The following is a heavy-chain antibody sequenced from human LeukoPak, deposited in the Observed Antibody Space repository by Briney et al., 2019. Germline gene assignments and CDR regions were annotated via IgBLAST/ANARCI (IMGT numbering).Heavy chain of an antibody. CDR1: GGSISSGGYS. J-gene: IGHJ4*02. D-gene: IGHD4-11*01. Sequence: SETLSLTCAVSGGSISSGGYSWSWIRQPPGKGLEWIGYIYHSGSTYYNPSLKSRVTISVDRSKNQFSLKLSSVTAADTAVYYCARVLAYSASSDYWGQGTLVTVSS. CDR2: IYHSGST. CDR3: ARVLAYSASSDY. V-gene: IGHV4-30-2*01.